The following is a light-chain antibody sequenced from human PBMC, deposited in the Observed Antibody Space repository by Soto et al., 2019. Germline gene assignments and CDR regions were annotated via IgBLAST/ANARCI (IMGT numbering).Light chain of an antibody. Sequence: DIQMTQSPSSLSASVGDRVTITCRASQSIVGNLNWYQQKPGKAPKLLISAASTLQSGVPSRFSGSGSGTDFTLTISSLHPEDFATYYCQQTYIFGPGTKVDV. CDR3: QQTYI. V-gene: IGKV1-39*01. CDR2: AAS. J-gene: IGKJ3*01. CDR1: QSIVGN.